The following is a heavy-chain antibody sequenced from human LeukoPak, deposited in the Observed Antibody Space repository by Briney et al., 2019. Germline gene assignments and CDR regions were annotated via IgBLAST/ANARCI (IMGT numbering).Heavy chain of an antibody. CDR3: ARVYYDSSTDAFDI. J-gene: IGHJ3*02. CDR1: GFTFSSYA. V-gene: IGHV3-30*02. Sequence: GGSLRLSCAASGFTFSSYAMSWVRQAPGKGLEWVAFIRYDGSNKYHADSVKGRFTISRDNSKNTLSLQMNSLRAEDTAVYYCARVYYDSSTDAFDIWGQGTMVTVSS. D-gene: IGHD3-22*01. CDR2: IRYDGSNK.